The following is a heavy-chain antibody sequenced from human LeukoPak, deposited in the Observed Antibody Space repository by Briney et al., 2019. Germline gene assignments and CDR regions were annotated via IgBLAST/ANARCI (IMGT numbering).Heavy chain of an antibody. CDR1: GGSISGYY. V-gene: IGHV4-59*01. D-gene: IGHD6-19*01. CDR3: ARDLYSSGWYYYDY. Sequence: PSETLSLTCTVSGGSISGYYWSWIRQPPGKGLEWIGYIYYSGSTNYNPSLKSRVTISVDTSKNQFSLKLSSVTAADTAVYYCARDLYSSGWYYYDYWGQGTLVTVSS. J-gene: IGHJ4*02. CDR2: IYYSGST.